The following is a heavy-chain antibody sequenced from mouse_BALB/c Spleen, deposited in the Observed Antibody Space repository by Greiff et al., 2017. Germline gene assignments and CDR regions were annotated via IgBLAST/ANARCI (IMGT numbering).Heavy chain of an antibody. J-gene: IGHJ3*01. V-gene: IGHV1-4*01. CDR1: GYTFTSYT. Sequence: VQLQQSGAELARPGASVKMSCKASGYTFTSYTMHWVKQRPGQGLEWIGYINPSSGYTNYNQKFKDKATLTADKSSSTAYMQLSSLTSEDSAVYYCARSNRYDSFAYWGQGTLVTVSA. CDR3: ARSNRYDSFAY. D-gene: IGHD2-14*01. CDR2: INPSSGYT.